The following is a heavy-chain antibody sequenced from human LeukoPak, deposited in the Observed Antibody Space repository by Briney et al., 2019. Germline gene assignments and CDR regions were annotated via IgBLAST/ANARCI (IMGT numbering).Heavy chain of an antibody. D-gene: IGHD2-21*01. CDR3: ARGAPYCGGDCFDY. CDR2: ISSSGSTI. Sequence: GSLRLSCAASGFTFSSYEMNWVRQAPGKGLEWVSYISSSGSTIYYADSVKGRFTISRDNAKNSLYLQMNSLRAEDTAVYYCARGAPYCGGDCFDYWGQGTLVTVSS. J-gene: IGHJ4*02. CDR1: GFTFSSYE. V-gene: IGHV3-48*03.